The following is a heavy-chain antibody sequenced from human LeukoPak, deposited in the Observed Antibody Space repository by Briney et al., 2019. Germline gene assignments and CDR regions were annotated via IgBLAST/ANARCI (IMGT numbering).Heavy chain of an antibody. Sequence: GGSLRLSCVVSELSFSNYWMDWVRQAPAKGLESVAFIKQDGSETSYADSVKGRFTISRDNARNSLFLQMNSLRAEDTAVYYCATRGDLSWFGALRHWSQGTLVTVSS. CDR2: IKQDGSET. D-gene: IGHD3-16*02. J-gene: IGHJ4*02. CDR3: ATRGDLSWFGALRH. V-gene: IGHV3-7*01. CDR1: ELSFSNYW.